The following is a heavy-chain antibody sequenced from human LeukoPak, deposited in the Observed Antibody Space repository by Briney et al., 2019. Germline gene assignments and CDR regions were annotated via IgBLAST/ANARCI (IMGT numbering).Heavy chain of an antibody. CDR3: ARRRGYSFAYDY. J-gene: IGHJ4*02. D-gene: IGHD5-18*01. Sequence: SETLSLTCNVFGDSISSTNYYWGWIRQPPGKGLEWIGDIYYSGSTYYNPSLKSRVTISVDTSKNQFSLHLSSVTAADTAVYYCARRRGYSFAYDYWGQGMLVTVSS. CDR1: GDSISSTNYY. V-gene: IGHV4-39*01. CDR2: IYYSGST.